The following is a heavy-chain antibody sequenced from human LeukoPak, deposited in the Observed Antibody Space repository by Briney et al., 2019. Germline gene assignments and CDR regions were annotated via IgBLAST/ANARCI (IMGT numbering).Heavy chain of an antibody. CDR3: ARAAYYYDSSGYYSRGEYFQH. J-gene: IGHJ1*01. D-gene: IGHD3-22*01. Sequence: GGSLRLSCAASGFTFSSYAMHWVRQAPGKGLEWVAVISYDGSNKYYADSVKGRFTISRDNSKNTLYLQMNSLRAEDTAVYYCARAAYYYDSSGYYSRGEYFQHWGQGTLVTVSS. CDR2: ISYDGSNK. CDR1: GFTFSSYA. V-gene: IGHV3-30-3*01.